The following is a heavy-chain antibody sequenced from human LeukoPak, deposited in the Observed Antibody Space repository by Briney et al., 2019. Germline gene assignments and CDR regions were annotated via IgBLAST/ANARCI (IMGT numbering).Heavy chain of an antibody. CDR1: GGSISSGGYY. CDR2: IYYSGST. CDR3: ARVRAKCFDY. V-gene: IGHV4-31*03. Sequence: SETLSLTCTVSGGSISSGGYYWSWIRQHLGKGLEWIGYIYYSGSTYYNPSLKSRVTISVDTSKNQFSLKLSSVTAADTAVYYCARVRAKCFDYWGQGTLVTVSS. J-gene: IGHJ4*02.